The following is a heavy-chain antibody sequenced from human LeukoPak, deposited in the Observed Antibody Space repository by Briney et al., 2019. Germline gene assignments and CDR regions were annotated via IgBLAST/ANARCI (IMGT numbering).Heavy chain of an antibody. CDR3: ARDWGTAMGSNWFDP. V-gene: IGHV3-21*01. D-gene: IGHD5-18*01. J-gene: IGHJ5*02. Sequence: GGSLRLSCAASGFTFSSYSMNWVRQAPGKGLEWVSSISSSSYIYYADSVKGRFAISRDNAKNSLYLQMNSLRAEDTAVYYCARDWGTAMGSNWFDPWGQGTLVTVSS. CDR2: ISSSSYI. CDR1: GFTFSSYS.